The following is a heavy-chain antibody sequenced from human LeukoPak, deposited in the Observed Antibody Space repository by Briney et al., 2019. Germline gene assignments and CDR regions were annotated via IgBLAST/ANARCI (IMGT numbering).Heavy chain of an antibody. Sequence: GGSLRLSCAASGFTFDDYGMSWVRQAPGKGLEWVSGINWNGGSTGYADSVKGRFTISRDNSKNTLYLQMNSLRAEDTAVYYCARDSDFGSYYGLRPGSFDIWGQGTMVTVSS. CDR2: INWNGGST. CDR3: ARDSDFGSYYGLRPGSFDI. CDR1: GFTFDDYG. D-gene: IGHD1-26*01. V-gene: IGHV3-20*04. J-gene: IGHJ3*02.